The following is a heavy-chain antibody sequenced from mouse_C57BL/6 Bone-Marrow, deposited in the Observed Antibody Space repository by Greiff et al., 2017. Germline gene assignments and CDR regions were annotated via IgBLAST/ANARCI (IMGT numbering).Heavy chain of an antibody. Sequence: QVQLQQPGAELVKPGASVKLSCKASGYTFTSYWMQWVKQRPGQGLAWIGEIDPSDGYTNYNHKFKGKTTLTVDTSSSTAYMQLSILTSEDSAVYYCARYYGNYEFAWFAYWGQGTLVTVSA. V-gene: IGHV1-50*01. J-gene: IGHJ3*01. CDR3: ARYYGNYEFAWFAY. CDR1: GYTFTSYW. CDR2: IDPSDGYT. D-gene: IGHD2-1*01.